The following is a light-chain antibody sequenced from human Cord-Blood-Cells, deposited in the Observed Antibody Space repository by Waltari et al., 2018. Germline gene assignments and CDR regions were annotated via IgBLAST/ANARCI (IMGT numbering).Light chain of an antibody. V-gene: IGLV2-23*01. CDR2: EGR. CDR1: SSDVGSNNL. CDR3: CSYAGSSTYV. J-gene: IGLJ1*01. Sequence: QSALTQPASVSGSPGQSITISCTGTSSDVGSNNLVSWYQQHPGKAPKLMIYEGRKRPSGVSNRFSGSKSGNTASLTISGLQAEDEADYYCCSYAGSSTYVFGTGTKVTVL.